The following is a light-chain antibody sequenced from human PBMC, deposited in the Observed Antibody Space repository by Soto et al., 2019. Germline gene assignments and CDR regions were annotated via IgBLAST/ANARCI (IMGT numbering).Light chain of an antibody. J-gene: IGKJ1*01. CDR2: DAS. Sequence: EFVLTQSPGTLSLSPGERATLSCRASQSISSRSLAWYQQKPGQAPRLLIFDASSRATGIPDRFSGSGSGTDFTLTISRLEPEDFAVYYCLQYGSSPRTFGQGTKVDNK. CDR1: QSISSRS. CDR3: LQYGSSPRT. V-gene: IGKV3-20*01.